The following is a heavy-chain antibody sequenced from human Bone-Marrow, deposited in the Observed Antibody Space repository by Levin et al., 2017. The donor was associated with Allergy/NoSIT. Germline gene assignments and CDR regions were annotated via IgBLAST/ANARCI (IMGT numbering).Heavy chain of an antibody. V-gene: IGHV4-38-2*01. Sequence: SETLSLTCAVSGSSISSGYFWGWVRQPPGKGLEWIASIFHTGSTYYNPSLQSRVTIAVDTSKNEFSLTMTSVSASDTALYYCVKGVYRDGWSAGMDVWGQGTTVTVSS. D-gene: IGHD5-24*01. CDR1: GSSISSGYF. J-gene: IGHJ6*02. CDR3: VKGVYRDGWSAGMDV. CDR2: IFHTGST.